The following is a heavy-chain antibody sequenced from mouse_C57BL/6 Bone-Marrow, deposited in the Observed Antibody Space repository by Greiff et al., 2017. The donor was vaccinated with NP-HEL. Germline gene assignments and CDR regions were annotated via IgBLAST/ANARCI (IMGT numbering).Heavy chain of an antibody. V-gene: IGHV5-6*01. CDR3: ARLHDYDWYFDV. CDR1: GFTFSSYG. D-gene: IGHD2-4*01. J-gene: IGHJ1*03. Sequence: EVKLMESGGDLVKPGGSLKLSCAASGFTFSSYGMSWVRQTPDKRLEWVATISSGGSYTYYPDSVKGRFTISRDNAKNTLYLQMSSLKSEDTAMYYCARLHDYDWYFDVWGTGTTVTVSS. CDR2: ISSGGSYT.